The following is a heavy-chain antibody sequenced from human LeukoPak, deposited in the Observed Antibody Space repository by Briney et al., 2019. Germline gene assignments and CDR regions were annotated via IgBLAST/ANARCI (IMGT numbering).Heavy chain of an antibody. CDR1: GYTFTSYD. CDR2: MNPNSGNT. V-gene: IGHV1-8*03. CDR3: AVWGVVVAATHSPYFDY. D-gene: IGHD2-15*01. J-gene: IGHJ4*02. Sequence: GASVKVSCKASGYTFTSYDINWVRQATGQGLEWMGWMNPNSGNTGYAQKFQGRVTITRNTSISTAYMWLSSLRSEDTAVYYCAVWGVVVAATHSPYFDYWGQGTLVTVSS.